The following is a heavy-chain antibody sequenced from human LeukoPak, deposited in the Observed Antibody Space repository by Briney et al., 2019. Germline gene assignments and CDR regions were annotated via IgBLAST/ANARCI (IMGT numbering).Heavy chain of an antibody. Sequence: SETLSLTCTVSGGSISSNNYYWGWIRQPPGKGLEWIGYINYSGSTYYNPSLKSRVIISVDTSKNQFSLNLNSVTAADTAVYYCAREMDAHPRIVVWGQGTLVTVSS. V-gene: IGHV4-31*03. J-gene: IGHJ1*01. D-gene: IGHD2-21*01. CDR3: AREMDAHPRIVV. CDR1: GGSISSNNYY. CDR2: INYSGST.